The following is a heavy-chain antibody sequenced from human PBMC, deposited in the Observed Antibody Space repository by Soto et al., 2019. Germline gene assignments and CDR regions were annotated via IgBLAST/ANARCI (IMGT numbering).Heavy chain of an antibody. D-gene: IGHD2-8*01. CDR2: VSLTGDRT. CDR1: RFSFSSYE. J-gene: IGHJ4*02. CDR3: ARGGGYCTPTICAIDS. Sequence: EVQLLESGGGLVQPGGSLRLSCVASRFSFSSYEMSWVRKAAGKGLEWVSRVSLTGDRTNYAGSVKGRFTVSRDHFKNTVYLEMDRLRPEDTAIYYCARGGGYCTPTICAIDSWGRGPPVTVSS. V-gene: IGHV3-23*01.